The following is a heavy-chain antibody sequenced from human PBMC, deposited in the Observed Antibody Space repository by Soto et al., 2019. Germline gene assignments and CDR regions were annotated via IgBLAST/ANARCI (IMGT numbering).Heavy chain of an antibody. D-gene: IGHD2-15*01. J-gene: IGHJ6*02. CDR1: GFTFSSYW. Sequence: EVQLVESGGGLVQPGGSLRLSCAASGFTFSSYWMSWVRQAPGKGLEWVANIKQDAGEKFYVDSVKGRFTISRDNANNSLFLQMNSLRAEDTSMYFCARERVAVPATYFYYYGLDVWGQGTTVTVSS. CDR2: IKQDAGEK. V-gene: IGHV3-7*05. CDR3: ARERVAVPATYFYYYGLDV.